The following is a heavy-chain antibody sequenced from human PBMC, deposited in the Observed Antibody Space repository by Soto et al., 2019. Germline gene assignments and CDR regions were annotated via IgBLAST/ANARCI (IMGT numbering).Heavy chain of an antibody. Sequence: SETLSLTCTVSGDSMSSSNWWNWVRQPPGKGLEWIGEAHHSGRTNYNPSLKSRVTISVDRSQNHFSLQLTSVTAADTAVYYCARVSGSYFYGMDVWGQGTTVT. D-gene: IGHD1-26*01. CDR2: AHHSGRT. CDR1: GDSMSSSNW. J-gene: IGHJ6*02. CDR3: ARVSGSYFYGMDV. V-gene: IGHV4-4*02.